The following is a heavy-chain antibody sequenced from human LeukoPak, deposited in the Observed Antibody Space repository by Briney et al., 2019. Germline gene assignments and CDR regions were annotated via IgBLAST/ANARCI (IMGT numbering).Heavy chain of an antibody. V-gene: IGHV3-21*01. Sequence: GGSLRLSCAASGFTFSSYSMNCVRQAPGKGLEWVSYIRSSGTYIYHADSVKGRFTISRDNAKNSLYLQMNSLRAEDTAVYYCARDDFNDVGYFDYWGQGTQVTVSS. J-gene: IGHJ4*02. CDR2: IRSSGTYI. D-gene: IGHD1-1*01. CDR3: ARDDFNDVGYFDY. CDR1: GFTFSSYS.